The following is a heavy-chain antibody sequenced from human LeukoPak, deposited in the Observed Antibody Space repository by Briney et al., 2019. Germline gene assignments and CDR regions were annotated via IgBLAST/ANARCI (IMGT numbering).Heavy chain of an antibody. CDR3: AKSTTVTTPFGY. Sequence: PGGSLRLSCAASGFTFSSYAMSWVRQAPGKGLEWVSAISGNGGSTYYADSVKGRFTVSRDNSENTLFLQMNSLRAEDTAVYYCAKSTTVTTPFGYWGQGTLVTVSS. J-gene: IGHJ4*02. V-gene: IGHV3-23*01. CDR2: ISGNGGST. D-gene: IGHD4-17*01. CDR1: GFTFSSYA.